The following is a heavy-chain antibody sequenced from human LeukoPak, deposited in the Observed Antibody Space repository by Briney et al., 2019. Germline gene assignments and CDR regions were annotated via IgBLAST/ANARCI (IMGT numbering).Heavy chain of an antibody. CDR3: ARGSSGSD. CDR2: ISYDGSNK. D-gene: IGHD3-22*01. Sequence: GGSLRLSCAASGFTFSSYAMHWVRQAPGKGLEWVAVISYDGSNKYYADSVKGRFTISRDNSKNTLYLQMSSLRAEDTAVYYCARGSSGSDWGQGTLVTVSS. V-gene: IGHV3-30-3*01. CDR1: GFTFSSYA. J-gene: IGHJ4*02.